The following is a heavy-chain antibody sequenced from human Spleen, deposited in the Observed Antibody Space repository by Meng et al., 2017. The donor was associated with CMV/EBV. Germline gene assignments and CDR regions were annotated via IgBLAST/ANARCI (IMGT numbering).Heavy chain of an antibody. CDR3: ARVQDYDFWSGYPDP. Sequence: ASVKVSCKASGYTFTGYYMYWMRQAPGQGLEWMGWISACTGNTDYAQKFQGRVTMTTDTSTSTAYMELRSLRSDDTAVYYCARVQDYDFWSGYPDPWGQGTLVTVSS. D-gene: IGHD3-3*01. V-gene: IGHV1-18*04. J-gene: IGHJ5*02. CDR2: ISACTGNT. CDR1: GYTFTGYY.